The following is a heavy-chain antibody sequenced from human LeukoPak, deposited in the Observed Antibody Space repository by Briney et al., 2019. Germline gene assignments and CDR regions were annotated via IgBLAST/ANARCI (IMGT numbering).Heavy chain of an antibody. CDR2: INHSGST. CDR3: ARHITSGCSSGWSFDYMDV. D-gene: IGHD6-19*01. Sequence: SETLSLTCAVYGGSFSGYYWSWIRQPPGKGLEWIGEINHSGSTNYNPSLKSRVTISVDTSKNQFSLKLSSVTAADTAVYYCARHITSGCSSGWSFDYMDVWGKGTTVTISS. J-gene: IGHJ6*03. V-gene: IGHV4-34*01. CDR1: GGSFSGYY.